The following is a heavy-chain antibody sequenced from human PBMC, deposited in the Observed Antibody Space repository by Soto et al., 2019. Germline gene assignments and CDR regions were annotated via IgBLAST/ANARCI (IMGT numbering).Heavy chain of an antibody. V-gene: IGHV3-11*06. Sequence: GSLRLSCSGSCFTFGDCYMSWIRQAPGKGLEWLSYISPGSRYPAYADSVKGRFTISRDNAKRSLYLQMMSLTAEDTAIYYCVRGGGGGLFDPWGQGTMVTVSS. D-gene: IGHD2-15*01. J-gene: IGHJ5*02. CDR1: CFTFGDCY. CDR3: VRGGGGGLFDP. CDR2: ISPGSRYP.